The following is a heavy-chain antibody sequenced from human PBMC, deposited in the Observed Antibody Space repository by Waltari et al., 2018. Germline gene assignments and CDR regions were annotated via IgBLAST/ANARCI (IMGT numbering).Heavy chain of an antibody. J-gene: IGHJ6*03. CDR2: SYHSGGT. D-gene: IGHD2-21*02. Sequence: QVQLQESGPGLVKPSETLSLTCAVSGYSISSGYHWGWIRQPPGKGLEWIGGSYHSGGTYYNPSLKSRVTISVDTSKNQFSLKLSSVTAADTAVYYCASIKLAVTPPDYYYYMDVWGKGTTVTVSS. V-gene: IGHV4-38-2*01. CDR1: GYSISSGYH. CDR3: ASIKLAVTPPDYYYYMDV.